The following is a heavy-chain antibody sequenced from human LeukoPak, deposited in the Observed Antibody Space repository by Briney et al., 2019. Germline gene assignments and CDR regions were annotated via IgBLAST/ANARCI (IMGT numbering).Heavy chain of an antibody. CDR3: AKGPVVTLDY. J-gene: IGHJ4*02. V-gene: IGHV3-23*01. Sequence: GGSLRLSCAASGFTFSAYAMNWVRQVPVKGLEWVSGISGSGSGTYYADSVKGRFTISRDNSKNTLYLQMNGLRVEDTAVYYCAKGPVVTLDYWGQGTLVTVSS. CDR1: GFTFSAYA. D-gene: IGHD4-23*01. CDR2: ISGSGSGT.